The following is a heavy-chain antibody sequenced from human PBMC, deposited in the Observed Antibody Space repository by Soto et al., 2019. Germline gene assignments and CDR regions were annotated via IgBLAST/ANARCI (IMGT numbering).Heavy chain of an antibody. Sequence: EVQLVESGGGLIQPGGSLRLSCAASGFSVSTKYMTWVRQAPGKGLEWVSVIYGGGTTYYADSVKGRLAISRDNSKNTLYLQMNSLRAEDTAVYYCVQTTGWPGFDFWGQGTLVIVSS. CDR1: GFSVSTKY. D-gene: IGHD6-19*01. CDR3: VQTTGWPGFDF. J-gene: IGHJ4*02. CDR2: IYGGGTT. V-gene: IGHV3-53*01.